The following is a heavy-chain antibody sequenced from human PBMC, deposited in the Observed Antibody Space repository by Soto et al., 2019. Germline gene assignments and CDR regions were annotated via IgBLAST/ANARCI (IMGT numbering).Heavy chain of an antibody. CDR1: GGSISSSNW. V-gene: IGHV4-4*02. J-gene: IGHJ3*02. D-gene: IGHD6-19*01. CDR2: IYHSGST. CDR3: ARLEVAAYEDAFAI. Sequence: QVQLQESGPGLVKPSGTLSLTCAVSGGSISSSNWWSWVRKPPGKGLEWIGEIYHSGSTNYNPSLKSRFTISVDKSKNHFSLKLSSVTAADTAVYYCARLEVAAYEDAFAIWGQGTMVTVSS.